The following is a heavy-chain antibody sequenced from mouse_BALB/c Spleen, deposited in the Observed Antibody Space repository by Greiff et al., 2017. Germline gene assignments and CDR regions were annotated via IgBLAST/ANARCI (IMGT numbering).Heavy chain of an antibody. V-gene: IGHV3-2*02. Sequence: EVQLQQSGPGLVKPSQSLSLTCTVTGYSITSDYAWNWIRQFPGNKLEWMGYISYSGSTSYNPSLKSRISITRDTSKNQFFLQLNSVTTEDTATYYCARSMITTSLFADWGQGTLVTVSA. CDR3: ARSMITTSLFAD. CDR2: ISYSGST. D-gene: IGHD2-4*01. CDR1: GYSITSDYA. J-gene: IGHJ3*01.